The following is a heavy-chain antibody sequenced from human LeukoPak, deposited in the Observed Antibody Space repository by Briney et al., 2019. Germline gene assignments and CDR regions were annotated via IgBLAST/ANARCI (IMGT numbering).Heavy chain of an antibody. J-gene: IGHJ4*02. CDR2: ISSSSSTI. Sequence: PGGSLRLSCAASGFTFSSYSMNWVRQAPGKGLEWVSYISSSSSTIYYADSVKGRFTISRDNAKNSLYLQMNSLRAEDTAVYYCARDYLSGGSCYDYWGQGTLVTVSS. CDR3: ARDYLSGGSCYDY. D-gene: IGHD2-15*01. V-gene: IGHV3-48*04. CDR1: GFTFSSYS.